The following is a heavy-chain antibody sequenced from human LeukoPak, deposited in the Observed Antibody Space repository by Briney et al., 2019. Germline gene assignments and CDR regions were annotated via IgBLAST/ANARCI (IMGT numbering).Heavy chain of an antibody. CDR1: GGSFSGYY. CDR3: ARGARWYSSSCIDY. Sequence: PSETLSLTCAVYGGSFSGYYWSWIRQPPGKVLEWIGEINHSGSTNYNPSLKSRVTISVDTSKNQFSLKLSSVTAADTAVYYCARGARWYSSSCIDYWGQGTLVTVSS. V-gene: IGHV4-34*01. J-gene: IGHJ4*02. CDR2: INHSGST. D-gene: IGHD6-13*01.